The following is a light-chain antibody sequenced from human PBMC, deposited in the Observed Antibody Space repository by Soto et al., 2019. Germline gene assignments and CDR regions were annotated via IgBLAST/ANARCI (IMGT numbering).Light chain of an antibody. CDR1: QGVSTW. V-gene: IGKV1-12*01. J-gene: IGKJ4*01. CDR3: QQLNSYPLT. Sequence: DIQMTQSPSSGSASVVDRVTITCRASQGVSTWLAWYQQKPGKAPNLLIYTASSLQSGVPSRFSGSGSGTDFTLTISRLQPEDFATYFCQQLNSYPLTFGGGTKVDIK. CDR2: TAS.